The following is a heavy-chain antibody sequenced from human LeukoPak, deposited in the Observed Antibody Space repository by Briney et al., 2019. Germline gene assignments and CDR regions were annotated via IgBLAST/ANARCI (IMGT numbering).Heavy chain of an antibody. Sequence: AGGSLRLSCAASGFTFSSYEMTWVRQAPGKGLGWVSYISSSGSTIYYADSVKGRFTISRDNAKNSLYLQMNSLRAEGTAVYYCARDYLIGATASNDYWRQGTLVTVSS. CDR2: ISSSGSTI. CDR3: ARDYLIGATASNDY. D-gene: IGHD1-26*01. J-gene: IGHJ4*02. V-gene: IGHV3-48*03. CDR1: GFTFSSYE.